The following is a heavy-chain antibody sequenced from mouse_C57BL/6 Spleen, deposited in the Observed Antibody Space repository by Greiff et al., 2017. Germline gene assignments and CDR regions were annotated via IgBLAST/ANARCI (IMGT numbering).Heavy chain of an antibody. CDR3: TTYYYGSSGFGY. Sequence: VQLQQSGAELVRPGASVKLSCTASGFNIKDDYMHWVKQRPEQGLEWIGWIDPENGDTEYASKFQGKATITADTSSNTAYLQLSSLTSEDTAVYYCTTYYYGSSGFGYWGQGTTLTVSS. J-gene: IGHJ2*01. D-gene: IGHD1-1*01. CDR1: GFNIKDDY. CDR2: IDPENGDT. V-gene: IGHV14-4*01.